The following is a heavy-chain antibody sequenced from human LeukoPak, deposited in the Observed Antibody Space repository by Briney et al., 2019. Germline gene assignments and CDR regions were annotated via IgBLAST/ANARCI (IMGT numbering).Heavy chain of an antibody. J-gene: IGHJ6*02. D-gene: IGHD3-16*01. CDR1: GFTFSSYW. CDR2: INLDGREK. V-gene: IGHV3-7*03. CDR3: ARGGGLDV. Sequence: PGGSLRLSCAASGFTFSSYWMSWVRQAPGKGLEWVANINLDGREKYYVDSVKGRFTISRDNAKNSLYLQMSNLRAEDTAVHFCARGGGLDVWGQGATVTVSS.